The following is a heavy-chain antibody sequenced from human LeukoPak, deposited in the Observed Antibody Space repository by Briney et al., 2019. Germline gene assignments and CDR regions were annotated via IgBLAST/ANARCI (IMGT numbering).Heavy chain of an antibody. CDR2: ISYDGSNK. V-gene: IGHV3-30*04. CDR1: GFTFSSYA. J-gene: IGHJ5*02. Sequence: GGSLRLSCAASGFTFSSYAMHWVRQAPGKGLEWVAVISYDGSNKYYADSVKGRFTISRDNSKNTLYLQLNSLRAEDTAVYYCARSLVVGATYPYHWGQGTLVTVSS. D-gene: IGHD1-26*01. CDR3: ARSLVVGATYPYH.